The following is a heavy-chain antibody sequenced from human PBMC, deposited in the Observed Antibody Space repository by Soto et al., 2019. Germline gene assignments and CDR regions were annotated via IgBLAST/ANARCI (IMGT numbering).Heavy chain of an antibody. CDR2: IYHRGST. Sequence: SEPLSLTRAVSGGSTSSSNWLSWVRQPPGKGLEWIGEIYHRGSTNYNPSLKSRVTISVDKSKNQFSLKLSSVTAADTAVYYCERDSKIFKAFDIWGQGTMVTVSS. J-gene: IGHJ3*02. V-gene: IGHV4-4*02. CDR3: ERDSKIFKAFDI. CDR1: GGSTSSSNW. D-gene: IGHD3-3*01.